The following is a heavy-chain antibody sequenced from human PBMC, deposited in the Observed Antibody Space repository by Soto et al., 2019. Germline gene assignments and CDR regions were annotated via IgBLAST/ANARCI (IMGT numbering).Heavy chain of an antibody. CDR3: ARDRYDILTGYYFDY. J-gene: IGHJ4*02. D-gene: IGHD3-9*01. CDR1: GGSISSGGYY. CDR2: IYYSGST. V-gene: IGHV4-31*03. Sequence: LSLTCTVSGGSISSGGYYWSWIRQHPGKGLEWIGYIYYSGSTYYNPSLKSRVTISVDTSKNQFSLKLSSVTAADTAVYYCARDRYDILTGYYFDYWGQGTLVTVSS.